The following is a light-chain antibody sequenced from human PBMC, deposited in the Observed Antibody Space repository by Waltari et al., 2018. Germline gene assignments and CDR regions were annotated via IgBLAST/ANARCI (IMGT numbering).Light chain of an antibody. CDR1: QGISSY. V-gene: IGKV1-8*01. J-gene: IGKJ4*01. Sequence: AIRMTQSPSSFSASTGDRVTITCRASQGISSYLAWYQQKPGKAPKLLIYAASTLQSGVPSRFSGSGSGTDFTLTISGLQSEDFATYYCQQYYSYPPVTFGGGTKVEIK. CDR3: QQYYSYPPVT. CDR2: AAS.